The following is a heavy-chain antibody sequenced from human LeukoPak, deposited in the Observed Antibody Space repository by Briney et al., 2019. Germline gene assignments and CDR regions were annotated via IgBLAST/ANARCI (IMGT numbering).Heavy chain of an antibody. J-gene: IGHJ6*02. CDR2: IYSGGST. Sequence: GGSLRLSCAASGFTVSSNYMSWVRQAPGKGLERVSVIYSGGSTYYADSVKGRFTISRDNSKNTLYLQMNSLRAEDTAVYYCASRLIPGYGMDVWGQGTTVTVSS. D-gene: IGHD2-2*01. V-gene: IGHV3-53*01. CDR1: GFTVSSNY. CDR3: ASRLIPGYGMDV.